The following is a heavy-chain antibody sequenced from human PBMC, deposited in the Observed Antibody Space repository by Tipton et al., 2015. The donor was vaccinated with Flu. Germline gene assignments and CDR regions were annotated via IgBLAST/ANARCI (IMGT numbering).Heavy chain of an antibody. Sequence: SLRLSCAASGFIFSSYGVNWARQAPGKGLEWVSSINSDSSHIYYADSVKGRFTISRDNAKNSVYLQMNSLRAEDTAVYYCARHGSREWDSWGQGTLVTVSS. CDR3: ARHGSREWDS. J-gene: IGHJ4*02. CDR2: INSDSSHI. CDR1: GFIFSSYG. D-gene: IGHD2-2*03. V-gene: IGHV3-21*01.